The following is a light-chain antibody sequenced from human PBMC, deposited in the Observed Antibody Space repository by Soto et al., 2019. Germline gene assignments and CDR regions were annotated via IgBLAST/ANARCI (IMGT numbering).Light chain of an antibody. V-gene: IGKV1-5*03. CDR1: QSISSW. Sequence: DIQMTQSPSTLSASVGDRVTITCRASQSISSWLAWFQQKPGKAPNLLIYKVSNLESGDPARFSGSVSGTEFTLPISSLQPDDFATYSCQQYYSYSWTFGQGTKVEIK. J-gene: IGKJ1*01. CDR3: QQYYSYSWT. CDR2: KVS.